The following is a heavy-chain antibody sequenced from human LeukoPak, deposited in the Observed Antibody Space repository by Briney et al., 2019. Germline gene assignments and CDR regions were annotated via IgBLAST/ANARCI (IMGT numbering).Heavy chain of an antibody. Sequence: ASVKVSCKASGYTFTSYYMHWVRQAPGQGLEWMGIINPSGGSTSYAQKFQGRVTMTRDMSTSTVYMELSSLRSEDTAVYYCAREIAVAGTKESGQHDYWGQGTLVTVSS. V-gene: IGHV1-46*01. CDR1: GYTFTSYY. J-gene: IGHJ4*02. CDR2: INPSGGST. D-gene: IGHD6-19*01. CDR3: AREIAVAGTKESGQHDY.